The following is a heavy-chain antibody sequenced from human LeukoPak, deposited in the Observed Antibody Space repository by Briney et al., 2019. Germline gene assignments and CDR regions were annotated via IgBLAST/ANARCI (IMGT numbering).Heavy chain of an antibody. CDR3: AKDVEHGELFY. CDR1: GYTFSSYG. CDR2: ISYDGSNK. J-gene: IGHJ4*02. D-gene: IGHD3-10*01. V-gene: IGHV3-30*18. Sequence: PGGSLRLSCAASGYTFSSYGMHWVRQAPGRGLEWVAVISYDGSNKYYADSVKGRFTISRDNSKNTLYLQMNSLRAEDTAVYYCAKDVEHGELFYWGQGTLVTVSS.